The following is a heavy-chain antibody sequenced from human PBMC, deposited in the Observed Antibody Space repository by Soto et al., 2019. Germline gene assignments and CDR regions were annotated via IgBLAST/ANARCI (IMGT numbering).Heavy chain of an antibody. V-gene: IGHV1-69*06. D-gene: IGHD3-22*01. CDR2: IIPISETT. CDR1: GGTFSSLD. Sequence: SVKVSCKASGGTFSSLDINWVRQAPGQGLEWMGGIIPISETTNYAQIFQGRVSIVADKSTSTAYMELSRLRSEDTAVYYCARALLSHSYDSGGYDSYFHAMDVWGQGTPVTAP. CDR3: ARALLSHSYDSGGYDSYFHAMDV. J-gene: IGHJ6*02.